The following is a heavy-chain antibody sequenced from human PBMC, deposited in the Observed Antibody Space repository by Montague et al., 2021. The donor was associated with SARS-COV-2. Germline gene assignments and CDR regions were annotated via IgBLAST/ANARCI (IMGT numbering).Heavy chain of an antibody. V-gene: IGHV4-59*01. D-gene: IGHD6-19*01. CDR2: IYYRGST. Sequence: SETLSLTCTVSGGSISSNYWSWFRQPPGKGLEWFGYIYYRGSTNYYPPLKSRITMSVDTSKNQFSLKVSSVIAADTAVYYCARGRQYNWFDAWGQGKLVTVSS. CDR3: ARGRQYNWFDA. J-gene: IGHJ5*02. CDR1: GGSISSNY.